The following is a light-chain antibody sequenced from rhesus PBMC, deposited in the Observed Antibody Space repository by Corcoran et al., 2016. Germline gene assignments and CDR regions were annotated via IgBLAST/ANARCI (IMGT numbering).Light chain of an antibody. CDR2: GAT. J-gene: IGKJ3*01. Sequence: DIQMTQSPSSLSASVGDRVTIPCRASQGITNDLAWYQQNTGETPKLLIYGATSLQSGISSRFSGSGSGTAFTLPISSLQSEYFAIYYCQPYYSTPFTFGPGTKLHIK. CDR1: QGITND. CDR3: QPYYSTPFT. V-gene: IGKV1-33*02.